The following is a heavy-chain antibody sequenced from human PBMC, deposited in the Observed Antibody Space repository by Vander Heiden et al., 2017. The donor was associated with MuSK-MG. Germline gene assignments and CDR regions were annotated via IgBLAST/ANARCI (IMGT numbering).Heavy chain of an antibody. CDR3: AREEAAVATHHIDY. CDR2: ICSSGST. J-gene: IGHJ4*02. D-gene: IGHD2-15*01. V-gene: IGHV4-39*07. CDR1: GCSLSISTFC. Sequence: QLQLQESGPGLVKPSEALSLTCTVSGCSLSISTFCWGWIRQPPGKGLEWIGSICSSGSTFYNPSLKSRVTIAAERAKNQFSVKLTSVTAADTAVYDCAREEAAVATHHIDYWGQGTLGTVSS.